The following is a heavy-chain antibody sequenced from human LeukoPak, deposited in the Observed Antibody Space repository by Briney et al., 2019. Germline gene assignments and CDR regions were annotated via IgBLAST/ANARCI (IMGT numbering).Heavy chain of an antibody. CDR3: ARDLYHDSSGYYEDGAFDI. J-gene: IGHJ3*02. CDR2: ISSSSSYI. D-gene: IGHD3-22*01. V-gene: IGHV3-21*01. CDR1: GFTFSSYS. Sequence: GGSLRLSCAASGFTFSSYSMNWVRQAPGKGLEWVSSISSSSSYIYYADSVKGRFTISRDNAKNSLYLRMNSLRAEDTAVYYCARDLYHDSSGYYEDGAFDIWGQGTMVTVSS.